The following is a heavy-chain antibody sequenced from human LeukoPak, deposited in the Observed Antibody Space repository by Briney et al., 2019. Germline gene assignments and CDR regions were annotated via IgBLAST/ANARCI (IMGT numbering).Heavy chain of an antibody. J-gene: IGHJ4*02. CDR2: ISHDGGNK. CDR1: GFTFSNYG. CDR3: AKGGHVVVPAAMPPY. D-gene: IGHD2-2*01. V-gene: IGHV3-30*18. Sequence: GGSLRLSCAASGFTFSNYGMHWVRQAPGKGLEWVAVISHDGGNKYYADSVKGRFTISRDNSKNTLYLQMNSLRAEDTAVYYCAKGGHVVVPAAMPPYWGQGTLVTVSS.